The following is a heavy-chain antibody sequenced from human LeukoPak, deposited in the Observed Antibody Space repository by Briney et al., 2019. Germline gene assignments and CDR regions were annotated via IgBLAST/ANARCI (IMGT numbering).Heavy chain of an antibody. CDR3: AKVGVYDSGTLRGYFDF. CDR1: GFTFRSYT. J-gene: IGHJ4*02. V-gene: IGHV3-23*01. Sequence: GGSLRLSCAGTGFTFRSYTMSWVRQAPGKGLEWVSAIITSGGTTYYADSVKGRFTISRDNSKNSLYLQMSSLRAEDTAVYYCAKVGVYDSGTLRGYFDFWGQGTLVTVSS. D-gene: IGHD3-10*01. CDR2: IITSGGTT.